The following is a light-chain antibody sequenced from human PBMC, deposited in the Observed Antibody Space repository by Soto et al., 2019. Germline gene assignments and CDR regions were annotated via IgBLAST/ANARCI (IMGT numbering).Light chain of an antibody. CDR1: QSVSSN. J-gene: IGKJ1*01. CDR3: QQYSNWPPET. Sequence: EIVMTQSPATLSVSPGERATLSRRASQSVSSNLAWYQQKPGQAPRLLIYGASTRATGIPARFSGSGSGTEFTLTISSLQSEDFAVYYCQQYSNWPPETFGQGTKVDIK. CDR2: GAS. V-gene: IGKV3-15*01.